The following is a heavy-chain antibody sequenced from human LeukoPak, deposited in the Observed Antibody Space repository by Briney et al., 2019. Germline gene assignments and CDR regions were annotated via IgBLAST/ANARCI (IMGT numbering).Heavy chain of an antibody. CDR2: IESDGTKE. J-gene: IGHJ4*02. CDR3: AKEGSGWYYLDY. D-gene: IGHD6-19*01. CDR1: GFRFSSYD. V-gene: IGHV3-30*02. Sequence: GGSLGPSCAASGFRFSSYDIHWVRQAPGKGLEWVTFIESDGTKEYYADSVKGRFTISRDNSKNTVYVQMNTLRAEDTAVYYCAKEGSGWYYLDYWGQGTVVTVSS.